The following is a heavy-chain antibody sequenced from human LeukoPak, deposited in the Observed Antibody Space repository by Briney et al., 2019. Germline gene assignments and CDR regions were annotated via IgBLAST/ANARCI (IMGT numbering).Heavy chain of an antibody. CDR3: ASSSVGDGYNLVAPDY. V-gene: IGHV3-7*01. CDR2: IKQDGSEK. CDR1: GFTFSSYS. Sequence: QPGGSLRLSCAASGFTFSSYSMNWVRQAPGKGLEWVANIKQDGSEKYYVDSVKGRFTISRDNAKNSLYLQMNSLRAEDTAVYYCASSSVGDGYNLVAPDYWGQGTLVTVSS. D-gene: IGHD5-24*01. J-gene: IGHJ4*02.